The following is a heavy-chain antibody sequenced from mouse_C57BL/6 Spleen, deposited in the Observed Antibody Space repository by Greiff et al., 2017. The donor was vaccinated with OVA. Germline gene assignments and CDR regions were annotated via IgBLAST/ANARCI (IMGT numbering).Heavy chain of an antibody. CDR3: TTGTGPYYFDY. D-gene: IGHD4-1*01. Sequence: EVQLQQSGAELVRPGASVKLSCTASGLNIKDDYMHWVKKRPEQGLEWIGWIDPENGNTKNTSKYQSKATITADTSSNTAYLQLSSLTSEDTAVYYSTTGTGPYYFDYWGQGTTLTVSS. CDR2: IDPENGNT. V-gene: IGHV14-4*01. J-gene: IGHJ2*01. CDR1: GLNIKDDY.